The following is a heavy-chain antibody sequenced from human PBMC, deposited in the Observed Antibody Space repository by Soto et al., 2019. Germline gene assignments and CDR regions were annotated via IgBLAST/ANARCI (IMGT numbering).Heavy chain of an antibody. Sequence: GGSLRLSCAASGFTFSSYAMHWVRQAPGKGLECVAVISYDGNNKYYADSVKGRFTISRDNSKNTMYLQMNSLIAEDTAVYFCARGGTIIRGIWGNSWLDPWGQGTLVTVSS. CDR3: ARGGTIIRGIWGNSWLDP. V-gene: IGHV3-30*04. J-gene: IGHJ5*02. CDR1: GFTFSSYA. CDR2: ISYDGNNK. D-gene: IGHD3-10*01.